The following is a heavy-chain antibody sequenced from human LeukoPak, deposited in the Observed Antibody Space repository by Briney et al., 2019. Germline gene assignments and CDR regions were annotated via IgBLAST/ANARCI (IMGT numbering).Heavy chain of an antibody. CDR1: GGSITSYY. CDR2: IHTSGST. V-gene: IGHV4-4*07. CDR3: AREALLWFGEFDP. J-gene: IGHJ5*02. Sequence: PSETLPLTCTVSGGSITSYYWSWIRQPAGKGLEWTGRIHTSGSTNYSPSLKSRVTMSVDTSKNQFSLKLNSVTAADTAVYYCAREALLWFGEFDPWGQGTLVTVSS. D-gene: IGHD3-10*01.